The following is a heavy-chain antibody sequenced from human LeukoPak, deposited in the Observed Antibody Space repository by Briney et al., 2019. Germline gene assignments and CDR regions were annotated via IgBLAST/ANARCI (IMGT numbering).Heavy chain of an antibody. CDR1: GYTFTSYG. Sequence: ASVKVSCKASGYTFTSYGISWVRQAPGQGLEWMGWISAYNGNTNYAQKLQGRATMTTDTSTSTAYMELRSLRSDDTAVYYCARDTRHSSSPQEAFDIWGQGTMVTVSS. CDR2: ISAYNGNT. CDR3: ARDTRHSSSPQEAFDI. J-gene: IGHJ3*02. D-gene: IGHD6-13*01. V-gene: IGHV1-18*01.